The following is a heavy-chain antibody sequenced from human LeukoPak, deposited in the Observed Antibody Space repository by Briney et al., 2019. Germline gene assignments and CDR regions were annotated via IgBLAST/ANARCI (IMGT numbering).Heavy chain of an antibody. CDR1: GFTFSSYA. D-gene: IGHD3-22*01. CDR2: ISYDGSNK. CDR3: AKVLGSYIQLYYYDSSGPNDAFDI. Sequence: GGSLRLSCAASGFTFSSYAMHWVRQAPGKGLEWVAVISYDGSNKYYADSVKGRFTISRDNSKNTLYLQMNSLRAEDTAVYYCAKVLGSYIQLYYYDSSGPNDAFDIWGQGTMVTVSS. J-gene: IGHJ3*02. V-gene: IGHV3-30-3*01.